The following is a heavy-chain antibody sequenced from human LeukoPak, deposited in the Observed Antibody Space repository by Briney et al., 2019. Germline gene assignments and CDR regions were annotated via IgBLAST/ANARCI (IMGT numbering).Heavy chain of an antibody. Sequence: GGSLRLSCAASGFTFSDYWMSWARQAPGKGLEWVSYMSNSGSTIYYADSVKGRFTISRDNTKNSLYLQMNSLRAEDTAVYYCASVLWFGGIFFDYWGQGTLVTVSS. D-gene: IGHD3-10*01. CDR3: ASVLWFGGIFFDY. CDR1: GFTFSDYW. V-gene: IGHV3-11*01. J-gene: IGHJ4*02. CDR2: MSNSGSTI.